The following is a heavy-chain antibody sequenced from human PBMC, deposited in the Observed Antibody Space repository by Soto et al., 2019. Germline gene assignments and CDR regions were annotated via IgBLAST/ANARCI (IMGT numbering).Heavy chain of an antibody. D-gene: IGHD6-19*01. Sequence: PGGSLRLSCAASGFTFSDYYMSWIRQAPGKGLEWVSYISSSGSTIYYADSVKGRFTISRDNAKNSLYLQMNSLRAEDTAVYYCARWRRSGVTWTIAVAGPQGAFDIWGQGTMVTVSS. V-gene: IGHV3-11*01. CDR3: ARWRRSGVTWTIAVAGPQGAFDI. CDR1: GFTFSDYY. CDR2: ISSSGSTI. J-gene: IGHJ3*02.